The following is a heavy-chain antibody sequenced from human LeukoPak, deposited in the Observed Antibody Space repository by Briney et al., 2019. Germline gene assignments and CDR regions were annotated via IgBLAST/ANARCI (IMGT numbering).Heavy chain of an antibody. J-gene: IGHJ4*02. Sequence: GGSLRLSCAASGFPLSSYSINWVRQAPGKGLEWVSYISSSGSAIYYVDSVKRRFTVSRDNAKNSLFPQMNSPRAEDTAVYYCVRVKGSYFDYWGQGALVTVSS. D-gene: IGHD2-15*01. CDR1: GFPLSSYS. CDR3: VRVKGSYFDY. CDR2: ISSSGSAI. V-gene: IGHV3-48*01.